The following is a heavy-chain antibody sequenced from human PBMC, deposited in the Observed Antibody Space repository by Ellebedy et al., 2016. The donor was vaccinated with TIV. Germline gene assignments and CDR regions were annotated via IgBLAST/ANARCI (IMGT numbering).Heavy chain of an antibody. CDR1: GYTFTNYD. D-gene: IGHD1-26*01. V-gene: IGHV1-18*04. Sequence: AASVKVSCKASGYTFTNYDISWVRQAPGQGLEWMGWTSTYNGNRDYAQKFQGRVTMNRDTYTSTAYMELRNLSSDETALYYCARASKAATTSYFWYFDLWGPGTLVTVSS. CDR3: ARASKAATTSYFWYFDL. CDR2: TSTYNGNR. J-gene: IGHJ2*01.